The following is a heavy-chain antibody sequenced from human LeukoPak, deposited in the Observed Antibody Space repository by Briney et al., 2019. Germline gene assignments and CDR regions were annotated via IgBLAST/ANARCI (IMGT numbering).Heavy chain of an antibody. Sequence: ASVTVSCKASGGTFSSYAISWVRQAPGQGLEWMGIIKPSGGSTSYAQKFQGRVTMTRDTSTSTVYMELSSLRSEDTAVYYCARVGGVRGYHFDYWGQGTLVTVSS. CDR1: GGTFSSYA. V-gene: IGHV1-46*01. CDR2: IKPSGGST. CDR3: ARVGGVRGYHFDY. J-gene: IGHJ4*02. D-gene: IGHD3-22*01.